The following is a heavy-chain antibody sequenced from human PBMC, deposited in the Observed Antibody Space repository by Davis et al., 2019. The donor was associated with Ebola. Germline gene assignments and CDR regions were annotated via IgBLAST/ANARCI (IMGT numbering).Heavy chain of an antibody. D-gene: IGHD3-10*01. V-gene: IGHV3-7*03. CDR1: GFTFISYW. CDR2: IKQDGSEK. CDR3: AREYYGSGSYLGESWFDP. J-gene: IGHJ5*02. Sequence: GESLKISCAASGFTFISYWMNWVRQAPGKGLEWVANIKQDGSEKYYVDSVKGRFTISRDNAKNSLYLQMNSLRAEDTAVYYCAREYYGSGSYLGESWFDPWGQGTLVTVSS.